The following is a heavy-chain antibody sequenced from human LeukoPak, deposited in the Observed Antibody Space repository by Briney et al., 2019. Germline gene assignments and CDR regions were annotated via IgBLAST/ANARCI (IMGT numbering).Heavy chain of an antibody. CDR2: ISGSGGST. CDR1: VFTFISYA. J-gene: IGHJ3*02. V-gene: IGHV3-23*01. CDR3: ATDPPKGGNPHAFDI. Sequence: GGSLRLSCAASVFTFISYAMSWVRQAPGKGLEWVSAISGSGGSTYYADSVKGRFTISRDNSKNTLYLQMNSLRAEDTAVYYCATDPPKGGNPHAFDIWGQETMVTVSS. D-gene: IGHD4-23*01.